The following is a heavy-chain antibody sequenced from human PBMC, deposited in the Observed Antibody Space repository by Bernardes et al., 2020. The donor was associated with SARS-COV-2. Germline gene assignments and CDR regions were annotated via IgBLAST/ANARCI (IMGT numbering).Heavy chain of an antibody. D-gene: IGHD2-15*01. CDR3: ARVEGFCSGGTCFSLFYFDH. CDR2: ISGYNGNT. V-gene: IGHV1-18*04. Sequence: ASVKVSCKASGYTYTNYGIAWVRQAPGHGLEWLGWISGYNGNTNYARHLQDRIGMTTDLSTNTAFMELRRLRSDDTAVYYCARVEGFCSGGTCFSLFYFDHWGQGTLVSVSS. J-gene: IGHJ4*02. CDR1: GYTYTNYG.